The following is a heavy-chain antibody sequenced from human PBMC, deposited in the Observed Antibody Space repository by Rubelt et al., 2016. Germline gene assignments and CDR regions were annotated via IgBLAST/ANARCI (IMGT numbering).Heavy chain of an antibody. D-gene: IGHD3-10*01. CDR1: GFTFDDYA. Sequence: VQPGRSLRLSCAASGFTFDDYAMHWVRQAPGKGLEWVSGISWNSGSIGYADSVKGRFTTSRDNAKNSLYLQMNSLRAEDTALYYCARRITMVRGVMSGYYYGMDVWGQGTTVTVSS. J-gene: IGHJ6*02. V-gene: IGHV3-9*01. CDR3: ARRITMVRGVMSGYYYGMDV. CDR2: ISWNSGSI.